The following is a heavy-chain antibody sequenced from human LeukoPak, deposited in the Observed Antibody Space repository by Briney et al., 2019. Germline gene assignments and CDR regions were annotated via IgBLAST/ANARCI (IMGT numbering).Heavy chain of an antibody. CDR1: GYTFSSYA. D-gene: IGHD1-26*01. Sequence: PGGSLRLSCAASGYTFSSYAMSWVRQAPGKGLEWVSAISGSGGSTYYADSVKGRFTISRDNSKNTLYLQMNSLRAEDTAVYYCAKSSGYSGSYSADYWGQGTLVTVSS. V-gene: IGHV3-23*01. CDR3: AKSSGYSGSYSADY. CDR2: ISGSGGST. J-gene: IGHJ4*02.